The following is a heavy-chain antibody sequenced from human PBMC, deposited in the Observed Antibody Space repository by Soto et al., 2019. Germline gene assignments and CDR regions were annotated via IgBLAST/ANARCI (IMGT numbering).Heavy chain of an antibody. CDR2: MNPNSGNT. CDR1: GYTFTSYD. Sequence: VKVSCKASGYTFTSYDINWVRQATGQGLEWMGWMNPNSGNTGYAQKFQGRVTMTRNTSISTAYMELSSLRSEDTAVYYCARMLTVTWGLGYYYMDVWGKGTTVTVSS. J-gene: IGHJ6*03. CDR3: ARMLTVTWGLGYYYMDV. D-gene: IGHD4-17*01. V-gene: IGHV1-8*01.